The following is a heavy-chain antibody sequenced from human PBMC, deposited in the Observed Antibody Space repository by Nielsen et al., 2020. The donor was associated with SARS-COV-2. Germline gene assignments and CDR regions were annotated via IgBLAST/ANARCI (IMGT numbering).Heavy chain of an antibody. J-gene: IGHJ4*02. CDR1: GGSFSGYY. CDR3: ARGAPYSSGWYPYYFEY. D-gene: IGHD6-19*01. V-gene: IGHV4-34*01. CDR2: INHSGST. Sequence: SETLSLTCAVYGGSFSGYYWSWIRQPPGKGLEWIGEINHSGSTNYNPSLKSRVTISVDTSKNQFSLKLSSVTAADTAVYYCARGAPYSSGWYPYYFEYWGQGTLVTVSS.